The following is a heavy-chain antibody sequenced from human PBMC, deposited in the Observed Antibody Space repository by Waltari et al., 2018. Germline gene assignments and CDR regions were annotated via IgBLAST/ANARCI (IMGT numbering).Heavy chain of an antibody. Sequence: QVQLVQSGAEVKKPGSSVKVSCKASGGTFSSYAISWVRQAPGQGLEWMGGRFPVFGTANYERKFQGRVTITADESTSTAYMELSSLGSEDTAVYYCARELADRRGNAFDIWGQGTMVTVSS. CDR2: RFPVFGTA. CDR3: ARELADRRGNAFDI. J-gene: IGHJ3*02. CDR1: GGTFSSYA. V-gene: IGHV1-69*01.